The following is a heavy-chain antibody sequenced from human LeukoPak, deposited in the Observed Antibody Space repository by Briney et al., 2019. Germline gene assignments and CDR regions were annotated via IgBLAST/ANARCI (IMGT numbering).Heavy chain of an antibody. CDR1: GASMSSHS. CDR2: IYYSGST. Sequence: SETLSLTCTVSGASMSSHSWSWFRQSPGKELEWIGNIYYSGSTNYNPSLKSRVTISVDTPKNQFSLKLSSVTTADAAVYYCAGAPNWSYFDYWGQGTLVTVSS. D-gene: IGHD1-20*01. J-gene: IGHJ4*02. V-gene: IGHV4-59*11. CDR3: AGAPNWSYFDY.